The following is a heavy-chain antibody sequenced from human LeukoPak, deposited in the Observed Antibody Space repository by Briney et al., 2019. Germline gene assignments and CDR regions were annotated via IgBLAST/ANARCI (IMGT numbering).Heavy chain of an antibody. J-gene: IGHJ6*03. CDR1: GVSINTNTYY. D-gene: IGHD5-24*01. V-gene: IGHV4-39*01. CDR2: IYYSGSA. Sequence: KPSETLSLTCAAAGVSINTNTYYWGWIPQPPGKGLEWIGTIYYSGSAYYNPSLKSRVTISIDTSKNQFSLRLTSVTAADTAVYYCARHEYRWPTSSDPVYYMDVWGKGTTVTVS. CDR3: ARHEYRWPTSSDPVYYMDV.